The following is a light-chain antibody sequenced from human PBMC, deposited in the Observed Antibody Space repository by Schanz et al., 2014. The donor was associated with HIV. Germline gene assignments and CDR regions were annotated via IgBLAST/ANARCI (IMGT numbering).Light chain of an antibody. Sequence: QSVLTQPPSVSGTPGQRVTISCSGSSSNIGSNYVYWYQQLPGTAPKLLISRNYQRPSGVPARFSGSKSGSSASLAISGLQAEDEADYYCQSHDNNLSGSGVFGGGTKLTVL. CDR2: RNY. V-gene: IGLV1-47*01. J-gene: IGLJ2*01. CDR3: QSHDNNLSGSGV. CDR1: SSNIGSNY.